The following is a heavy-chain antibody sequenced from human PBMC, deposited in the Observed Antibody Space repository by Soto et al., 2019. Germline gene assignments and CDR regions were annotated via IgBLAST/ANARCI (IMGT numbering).Heavy chain of an antibody. CDR3: ARDQVPGIVVVPAASFDL. CDR1: GFTFSSYS. J-gene: IGHJ2*01. V-gene: IGHV3-48*01. Sequence: GGSLRLSCAASGFTFSSYSMNWVRQAPGKGLEWVSYISSSSSTIYYADSVKGRFTISRDNAKNSLYLQMNSLRAEDTAVYYCARDQVPGIVVVPAASFDLWGRGTLVTVSS. CDR2: ISSSSSTI. D-gene: IGHD2-2*01.